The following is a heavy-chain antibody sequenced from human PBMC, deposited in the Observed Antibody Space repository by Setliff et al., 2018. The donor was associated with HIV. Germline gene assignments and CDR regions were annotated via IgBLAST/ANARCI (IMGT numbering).Heavy chain of an antibody. Sequence: SVKVSCKASGGTFSSYAISWVRQAPGQGLEWMGGIIPIFGTANYAQKFQGRVTITTDESTSTAYMELSSLRSEDTALYYCARRRGVVPAAMDDAFDIWGQGTMVTVSS. V-gene: IGHV1-69*05. J-gene: IGHJ3*02. CDR3: ARRRGVVPAAMDDAFDI. D-gene: IGHD2-2*01. CDR1: GGTFSSYA. CDR2: IIPIFGTA.